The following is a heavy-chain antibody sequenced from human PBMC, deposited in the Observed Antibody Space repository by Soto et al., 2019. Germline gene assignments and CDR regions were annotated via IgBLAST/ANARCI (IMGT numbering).Heavy chain of an antibody. V-gene: IGHV3-7*05. D-gene: IGHD3-3*01. CDR1: GFTFSSSW. CDR2: IKGDGTEK. CDR3: MRDSRRFVRDYDFLSGIFDD. J-gene: IGHJ4*02. Sequence: EVQLVESGGGLVQPGGSLRLSCAASGFTFSSSWMSWVRQAPGKGLEWVANIKGDGTEKYYVDSVKGRFTISRDNAKNSLYLQMSSLRAEDTAVYYCMRDSRRFVRDYDFLSGIFDDWGQGTLVTVSS.